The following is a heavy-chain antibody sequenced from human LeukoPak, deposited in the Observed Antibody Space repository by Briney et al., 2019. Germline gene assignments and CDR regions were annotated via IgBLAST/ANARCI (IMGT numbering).Heavy chain of an antibody. J-gene: IGHJ4*02. D-gene: IGHD3-3*01. CDR3: AKGHYDFRDY. V-gene: IGHV3-23*01. Sequence: PGGSLRLSCAASGFTFSSHAMSWVRQAPGKGLEWVSSITGDDGTYYADSVKGRFTISRDTSSNTLYLQMNSLRAEDTALYYCAKGHYDFRDYWGQGTLVTVSS. CDR2: ITGDDGT. CDR1: GFTFSSHA.